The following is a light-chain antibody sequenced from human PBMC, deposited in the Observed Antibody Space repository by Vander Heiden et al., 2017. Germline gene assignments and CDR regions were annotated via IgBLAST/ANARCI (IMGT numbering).Light chain of an antibody. CDR2: YDS. J-gene: IGLJ1*01. V-gene: IGLV3-21*02. CDR1: NMGGKS. CDR3: QVWDSTTDHHV. Sequence: TRKITWGGTNMGGKSVHWYHEGPGQASVLIVYYDSDQPSGIPWGFAGSNSGNAATLTVSRVEAGDEADYCCQVWDSTTDHHVFATGTMVTVL.